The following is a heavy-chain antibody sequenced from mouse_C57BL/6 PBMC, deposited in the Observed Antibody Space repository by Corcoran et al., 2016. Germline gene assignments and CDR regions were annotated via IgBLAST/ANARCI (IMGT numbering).Heavy chain of an antibody. J-gene: IGHJ2*01. CDR2: INPYNGGT. CDR3: ARSYYYGSYYFDY. D-gene: IGHD1-1*01. V-gene: IGHV1-19*01. CDR1: GYTFTDYY. Sequence: EVQLQQPGPVLVKPGASVKMSCKASGYTFTDYYMNWVKQSHGKSLEWIGVINPYNGGTSYNQKFKGKATLTVDKSSSTAYMELNSLTSEDSAVYYCARSYYYGSYYFDYWGQGTTLTVSS.